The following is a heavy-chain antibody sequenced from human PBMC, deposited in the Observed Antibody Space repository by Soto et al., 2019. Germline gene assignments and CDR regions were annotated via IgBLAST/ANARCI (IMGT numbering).Heavy chain of an antibody. CDR1: GGSFTSNNW. Sequence: QVQLQESGPELVKPSGTLSLTWAVSGGSFTSNNWWTWVRQPPGQGLEWIGEIYRTGSTNYNPSLKSRVTISLDKSENQFSLKVTSLTAADTAVYYCASRDPGTSVDYWGQGTLVTVSS. D-gene: IGHD1-7*01. CDR3: ASRDPGTSVDY. J-gene: IGHJ4*02. V-gene: IGHV4-4*02. CDR2: IYRTGST.